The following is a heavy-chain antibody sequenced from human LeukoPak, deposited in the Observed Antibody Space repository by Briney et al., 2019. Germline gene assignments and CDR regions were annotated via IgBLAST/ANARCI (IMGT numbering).Heavy chain of an antibody. Sequence: SVKVSCKASGGTFSSYAISWVRQAPGQGLEWMGGIIPIFGTANYAQKFQGRVTITTDESTSTAYMELSSLKSEDTAVYYCAREGEYSSSSFIRDWFDPWGQGTLVTVSS. CDR2: IIPIFGTA. CDR3: AREGEYSSSSFIRDWFDP. CDR1: GGTFSSYA. D-gene: IGHD6-6*01. J-gene: IGHJ5*02. V-gene: IGHV1-69*05.